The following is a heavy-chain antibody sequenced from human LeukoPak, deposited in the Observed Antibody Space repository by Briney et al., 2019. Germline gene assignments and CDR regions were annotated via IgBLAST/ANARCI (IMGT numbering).Heavy chain of an antibody. CDR1: GFKFDDYG. CDR3: ARDELLNRNWFDP. J-gene: IGHJ5*02. CDR2: INWNGDST. D-gene: IGHD3-10*01. V-gene: IGHV3-20*04. Sequence: PGGSLRLSCRGSGFKFDDYGVTWVRQAPGKGLECVSDINWNGDSTGYAHSVRGRFTISRDNSKNSVYLQMNSLRVEDTAFYYCARDELLNRNWFDPWGQGTLVTVSS.